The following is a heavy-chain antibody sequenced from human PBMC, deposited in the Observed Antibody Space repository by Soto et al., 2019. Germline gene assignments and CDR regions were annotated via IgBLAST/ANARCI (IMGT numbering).Heavy chain of an antibody. CDR2: XXXEXGXT. CDR3: GRGRSGQIVVFY. V-gene: IGHV1-2*02. CDR1: GYTFTGHY. D-gene: IGHD1-26*01. J-gene: IGHJ4*02. Sequence: GASVKVSCKASGYTFTGHYIHCVRQAPEQGPEXMGEXXXEXGXTXYXXXXQGRVTMTRDTSITTVYMELKNLSPDHTAVYYCGRGRSGQIVVFYWGQGTPVTVSS.